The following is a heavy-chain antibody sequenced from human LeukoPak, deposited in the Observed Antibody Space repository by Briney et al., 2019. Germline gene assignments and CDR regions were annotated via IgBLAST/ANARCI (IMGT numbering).Heavy chain of an antibody. CDR1: SYSISSGYY. J-gene: IGHJ4*01. Sequence: SETLSLTCTVSSYSISSGYYWGWIRQPPGKGLEWVGSIYHSGSTYYNPSLKSRVIISVGTSKNQFSLKLSSVTAPDTAVYFCARDLKSEYYFDYWGQGTLVTVSS. V-gene: IGHV4-38-2*02. D-gene: IGHD3-10*01. CDR2: IYHSGST. CDR3: ARDLKSEYYFDY.